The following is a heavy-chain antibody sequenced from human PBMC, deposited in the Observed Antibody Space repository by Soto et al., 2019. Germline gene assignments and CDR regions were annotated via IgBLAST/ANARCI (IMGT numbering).Heavy chain of an antibody. J-gene: IGHJ4*02. CDR2: FRAGGDDGTT. CDR3: AKKFNSGSGSQYFDY. Sequence: LRLSCVASGFTVSSYSMSWVRQAPGKGLEWVSGFRAGGDDGTTYYADSVKGRFTISRDNSKNTLFLQMNSLRAEDTDIYYCAKKFNSGSGSQYFDYFGKGTLVTASS. CDR1: GFTVSSYS. V-gene: IGHV3-23*01. D-gene: IGHD3-10*01.